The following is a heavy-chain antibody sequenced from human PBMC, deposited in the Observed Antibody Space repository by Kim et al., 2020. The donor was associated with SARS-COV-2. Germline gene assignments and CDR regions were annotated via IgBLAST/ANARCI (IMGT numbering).Heavy chain of an antibody. CDR1: GFTLSYYS. D-gene: IGHD6-19*01. Sequence: GVSLRLSCAASGFTLSYYSMNWVRQAPGKGLEWVSYISSSSIPIYYADSVKGRFTFSRDNAKNSLYLQMKSLIDEDTDVYYCGREGQWLSLYYSVMDV. CDR2: ISSSSIPI. CDR3: GREGQWLSLYYSVMDV. J-gene: IGHJ6*01. V-gene: IGHV3-48*02.